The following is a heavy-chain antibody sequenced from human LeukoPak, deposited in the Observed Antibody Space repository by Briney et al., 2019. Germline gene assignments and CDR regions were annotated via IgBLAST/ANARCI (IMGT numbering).Heavy chain of an antibody. CDR1: GGTFTSYD. Sequence: ASVKVSCKASGGTFTSYDINWVRQATGQGLEWMGGMNPICGKTNYAQKFQGRVTITRDNSTSTAYMELSSLRSEDTAVYYCARRGSGSANYYHRASGGYWFDPWGQGTLVTVSS. J-gene: IGHJ5*02. CDR3: ARRGSGSANYYHRASGGYWFDP. CDR2: MNPICGKT. V-gene: IGHV1-8*03. D-gene: IGHD3-10*01.